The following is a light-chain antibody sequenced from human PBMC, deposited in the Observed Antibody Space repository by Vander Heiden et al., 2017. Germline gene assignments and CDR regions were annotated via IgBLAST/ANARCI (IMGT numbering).Light chain of an antibody. CDR3: VLYMGSGIWV. CDR1: SGSVSTDYY. V-gene: IGLV8-61*01. Sequence: QTVVTPEPSFSVSPGGTVTPTCGLSSGSVSTDYYPSWYQQTPGQAPRTLMYSTNTRSSGVPDRFSGSILGNKAALTITGAQADDECDYYCVLYMGSGIWVFGGGTKLTVL. J-gene: IGLJ3*02. CDR2: STN.